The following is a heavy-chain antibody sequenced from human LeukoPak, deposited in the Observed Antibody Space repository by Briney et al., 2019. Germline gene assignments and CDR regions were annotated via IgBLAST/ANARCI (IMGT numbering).Heavy chain of an antibody. CDR2: IIPILGIA. CDR1: GGTFSNYA. J-gene: IGHJ4*02. V-gene: IGHV1-69*04. Sequence: SVKVSRKASGGTFSNYAISWVRQAPGQGLEWMGRIIPILGIANYAQKFQGRVTITADKSTSTAYMELSSLRSEDTAVYYCARVATDAIDYWGQGTLVTVSS. CDR3: ARVATDAIDY. D-gene: IGHD5-12*01.